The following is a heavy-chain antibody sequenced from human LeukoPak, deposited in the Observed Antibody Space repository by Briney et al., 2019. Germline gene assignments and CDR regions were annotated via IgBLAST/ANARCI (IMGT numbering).Heavy chain of an antibody. Sequence: SETLSLTCTVSGGSISSYYWSWIRQPPGKGLEWIGYIYYSGSANYNPSLKSRVTISVDTSKNQFSLKLSSVTAADTAVYYCARTRVDYLYGMDVWGQGTTVTVSS. V-gene: IGHV4-59*08. D-gene: IGHD3-3*01. J-gene: IGHJ6*02. CDR1: GGSISSYY. CDR2: IYYSGSA. CDR3: ARTRVDYLYGMDV.